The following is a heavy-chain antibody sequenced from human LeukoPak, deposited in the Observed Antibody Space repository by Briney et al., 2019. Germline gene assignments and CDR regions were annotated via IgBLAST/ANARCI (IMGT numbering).Heavy chain of an antibody. J-gene: IGHJ5*02. D-gene: IGHD4-17*01. CDR3: ARTSADYGDYRWFDP. CDR2: TIPIFGTA. Sequence: GASVNVSRKSSGGTFSSYAISWLRQAPGQGLEWMGGTIPIFGTATNTQKFQGRVTVTAAESTSTAYMELSSLRSGDTAVYSCARTSADYGDYRWFDPWGQGTLVTVSS. V-gene: IGHV1-69*13. CDR1: GGTFSSYA.